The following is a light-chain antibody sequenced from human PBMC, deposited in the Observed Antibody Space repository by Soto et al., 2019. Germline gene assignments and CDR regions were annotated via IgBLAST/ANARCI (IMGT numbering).Light chain of an antibody. J-gene: IGKJ5*01. Sequence: DIQMTQSPSTLSGSVGDRVTITCRASQTISSWLAWYQQKPGKAPKLLIYKASTLKSGVPSRFSGSGSGTEFTLTISSLQPDDFATYYCQQSYSFPRTFGQGTRLEIK. CDR2: KAS. V-gene: IGKV1-5*03. CDR1: QTISSW. CDR3: QQSYSFPRT.